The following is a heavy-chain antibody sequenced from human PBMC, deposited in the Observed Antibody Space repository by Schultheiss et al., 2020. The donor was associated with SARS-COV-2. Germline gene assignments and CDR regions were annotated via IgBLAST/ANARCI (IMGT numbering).Heavy chain of an antibody. CDR2: ISYDGSNK. CDR3: ARALTARIVGGTDY. V-gene: IGHV3-30-3*01. D-gene: IGHD1-26*01. Sequence: GGSLRLSCAASGFTFSSYWMHWVRQAPGKGLEWVAVISYDGSNKYYADSVKGRFTISKDNSKNTLYLEMSSLRAEDTAVYYCARALTARIVGGTDYWGQGTLVTVSS. CDR1: GFTFSSYW. J-gene: IGHJ4*02.